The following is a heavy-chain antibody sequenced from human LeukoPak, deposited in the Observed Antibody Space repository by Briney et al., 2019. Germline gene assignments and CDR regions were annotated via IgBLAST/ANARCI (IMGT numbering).Heavy chain of an antibody. Sequence: RASVKVSCKASGGTFSSYTISWVRQAPGQGLEWMGRIIPILGIANYAQKFQGRVTITADKSTSTAYVELSSLRSEDTAVYYCARDLGRNYYDSSKFDYWGQGTLVTVSS. CDR2: IIPILGIA. J-gene: IGHJ4*02. CDR1: GGTFSSYT. V-gene: IGHV1-69*04. D-gene: IGHD3-22*01. CDR3: ARDLGRNYYDSSKFDY.